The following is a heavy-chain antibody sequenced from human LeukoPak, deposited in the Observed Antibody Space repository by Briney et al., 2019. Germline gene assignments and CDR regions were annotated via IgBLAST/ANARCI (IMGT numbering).Heavy chain of an antibody. J-gene: IGHJ6*02. CDR1: GLTFDDYA. V-gene: IGHV3-9*03. Sequence: PGGSLRLSCAASGLTFDDYAMHWVRHAPGKGLEWVSGISWNSGIIDYADSVKGRFTISRDNAKNSLYLQMNSLRAEDMALYYCAKSIAGYYGMDVWGQGTTVTVSS. CDR3: AKSIAGYYGMDV. CDR2: ISWNSGII. D-gene: IGHD2-21*01.